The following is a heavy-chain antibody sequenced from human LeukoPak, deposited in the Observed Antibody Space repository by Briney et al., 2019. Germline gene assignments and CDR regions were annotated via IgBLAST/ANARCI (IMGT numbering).Heavy chain of an antibody. CDR2: TSGSGLST. Sequence: GGSLRLSCAASGFTFSSYAKSWVRQAPGKGLEWVSTTSGSGLSTYYADSVKGRFTISRDNSKNTLYLQMNSLRAEDTAVYYCAKDRYCSGGSCYSGFDYWGQGTLVTVSS. V-gene: IGHV3-23*01. CDR3: AKDRYCSGGSCYSGFDY. D-gene: IGHD2-15*01. CDR1: GFTFSSYA. J-gene: IGHJ4*02.